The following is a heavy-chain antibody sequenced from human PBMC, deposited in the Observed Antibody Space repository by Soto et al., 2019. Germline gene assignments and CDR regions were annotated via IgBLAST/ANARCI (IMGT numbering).Heavy chain of an antibody. V-gene: IGHV4-39*01. CDR3: ARHADSGTPPYAFDI. CDR1: GGSISSGNYY. Sequence: QLQLQESGPGLVRPSETLSLTCSVSGGSISSGNYYWGWIRQPPGKGLEWIGSIYYGRSTYYNPSLKSRVTISVDTSENQFSLKLSSVTAADTAVYFCARHADSGTPPYAFDIWGQGTMVPVSS. CDR2: IYYGRST. D-gene: IGHD1-26*01. J-gene: IGHJ3*02.